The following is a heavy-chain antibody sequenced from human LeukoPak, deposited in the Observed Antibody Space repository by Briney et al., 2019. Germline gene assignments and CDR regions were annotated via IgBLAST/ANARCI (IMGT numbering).Heavy chain of an antibody. D-gene: IGHD1-26*01. J-gene: IGHJ6*03. Sequence: AGRSLRLSCAASGFTFSSYSMNWVRQAPGKGLEWVSYISSSSSTIYYADSVKGRFTISRDNAKNSLYLQMNSLRAEDTAVYYCARDFQRVGYYYYYYMDVWGKGTTVTVSS. CDR2: ISSSSSTI. CDR1: GFTFSSYS. V-gene: IGHV3-48*04. CDR3: ARDFQRVGYYYYYYMDV.